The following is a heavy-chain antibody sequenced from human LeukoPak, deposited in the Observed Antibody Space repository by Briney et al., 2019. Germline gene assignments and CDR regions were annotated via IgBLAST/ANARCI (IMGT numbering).Heavy chain of an antibody. CDR2: IYHSGST. D-gene: IGHD1-26*01. Sequence: PSETLSLTCTVSDYSISSGYYWGWIRQPPGKGLEWIGSIYHSGSTYYNPSLKSRVTISVDTSKNQFSLKLSSVTAADTAVYYCARYSGSYPLDYWGQGTLVTVSS. V-gene: IGHV4-38-2*02. CDR3: ARYSGSYPLDY. CDR1: DYSISSGYY. J-gene: IGHJ4*02.